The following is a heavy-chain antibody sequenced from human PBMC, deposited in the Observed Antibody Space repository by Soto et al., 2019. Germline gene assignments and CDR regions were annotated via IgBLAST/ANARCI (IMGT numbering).Heavy chain of an antibody. CDR1: SGSISSGGYS. J-gene: IGHJ5*02. CDR3: ARGSTCSSTSCYSYNWFDP. D-gene: IGHD2-2*01. V-gene: IGHV4-30-2*01. Sequence: SETLSLTCAVSSGSISSGGYSWSWIRQPPGKGLEWIGYIYHSGSTYYNPSLKSRVTISVDRSKNQFSLKLSSVTAADTAVYYCARGSTCSSTSCYSYNWFDPWGQGTLVTVSS. CDR2: IYHSGST.